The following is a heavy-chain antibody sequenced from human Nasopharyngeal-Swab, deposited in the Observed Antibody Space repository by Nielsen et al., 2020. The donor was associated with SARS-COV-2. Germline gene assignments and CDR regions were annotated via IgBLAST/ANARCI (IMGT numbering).Heavy chain of an antibody. D-gene: IGHD5-18*01. CDR3: ARDVDTRDYYMYV. J-gene: IGHJ6*03. V-gene: IGHV4-61*02. CDR1: GGTISSGSYY. Sequence: SETLSLTCTVSGGTISSGSYYWSWIRQPAGKGLEWIGRIYTSGSTNYNPSLKSRVTISVDTSKNQFSLKLSSVTAADTAVYYCARDVDTRDYYMYVWGKGTTVTVSS. CDR2: IYTSGST.